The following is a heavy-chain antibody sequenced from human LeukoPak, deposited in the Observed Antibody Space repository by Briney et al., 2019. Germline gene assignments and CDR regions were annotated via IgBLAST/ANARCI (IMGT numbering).Heavy chain of an antibody. J-gene: IGHJ4*02. D-gene: IGHD3-22*01. CDR3: ARTPKNYDSSGSFDY. V-gene: IGHV4-34*01. CDR2: IENTKNT. CDR1: GGSFNEYY. Sequence: PSETLSLTCAVSGGSFNEYYWTWIRQSPGKGLEWIGRIENTKNTNYNPSLKSRAAILIDTSKNQVSLRLRSVTAADTAVYYCARTPKNYDSSGSFDYWGQGTLVTVSS.